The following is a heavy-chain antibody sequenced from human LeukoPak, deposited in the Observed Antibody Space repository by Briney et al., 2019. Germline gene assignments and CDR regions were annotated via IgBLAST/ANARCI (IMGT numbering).Heavy chain of an antibody. CDR1: GFTFSSYS. CDR2: IKQDGSEK. CDR3: ARNDFWSGYYQFDY. V-gene: IGHV3-7*01. D-gene: IGHD3-3*01. J-gene: IGHJ4*02. Sequence: PGGSLRLSCAASGFTFSSYSMNWVRQAPGKGLEWVANIKQDGSEKYYVDSVKGRFTISRDNAKNSLYLQMNSLRAEDTAVYYCARNDFWSGYYQFDYWGQGTLVTVSS.